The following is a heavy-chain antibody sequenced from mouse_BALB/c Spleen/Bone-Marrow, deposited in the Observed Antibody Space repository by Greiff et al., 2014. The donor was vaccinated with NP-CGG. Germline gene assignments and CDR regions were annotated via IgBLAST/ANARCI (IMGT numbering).Heavy chain of an antibody. CDR1: GYTFTGYC. CDR2: INPSNGRT. Sequence: QVQLQQSGAELVKPGASVKLSCKASGYTFTGYCMHWVKQRPGQGLEWIGEINPSNGRTNYNEKFKSMATLTVDKSSSTAYMELSRLTTEDSAVFDGARLAKGESYIMDFWGQGTSVTVSS. CDR3: ARLAKGESYIMDF. D-gene: IGHD1-1*01. V-gene: IGHV1S81*02. J-gene: IGHJ4*01.